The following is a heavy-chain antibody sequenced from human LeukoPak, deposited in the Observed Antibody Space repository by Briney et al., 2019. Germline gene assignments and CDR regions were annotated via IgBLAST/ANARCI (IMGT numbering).Heavy chain of an antibody. D-gene: IGHD2-2*01. CDR1: GFTVSSNY. Sequence: PGGSLRLSCAASGFTVSSNYMSWVRQAPGKGLEWVSVIYSGGSTYYADSVKGRFTISRDNSKNTLYLQMNSLRAEDTAVYYCAREGGYCSSTSCYWDYYGMDVWGQGTTVTVSS. CDR3: AREGGYCSSTSCYWDYYGMDV. J-gene: IGHJ6*02. CDR2: IYSGGST. V-gene: IGHV3-53*01.